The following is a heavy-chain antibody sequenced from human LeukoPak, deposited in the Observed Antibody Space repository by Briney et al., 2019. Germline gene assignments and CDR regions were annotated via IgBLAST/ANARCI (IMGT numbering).Heavy chain of an antibody. CDR2: IHYSGNS. CDR3: AGPAGTYWYFDL. Sequence: SETLSLTCTVSGGSISSDHYYWGWIRQPPGKGLEWIGSIHYSGNSYYNPSLKSRVTMSVDTSKNQFSLKVSSVTAADTAVYYCAGPAGTYWYFDLWGRGTLVTVSS. D-gene: IGHD1-26*01. V-gene: IGHV4-39*07. J-gene: IGHJ2*01. CDR1: GGSISSDHYY.